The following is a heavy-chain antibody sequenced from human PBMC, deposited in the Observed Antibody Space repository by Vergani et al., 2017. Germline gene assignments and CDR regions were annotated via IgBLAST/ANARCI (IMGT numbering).Heavy chain of an antibody. Sequence: QVQLVQSGAEVKKPGSSVKVSCKASGGTFSSYAISWVRQAPGQGLEWMGRIIPILGTANYAQKFQGRVTITADEATSTAYMELRSLRTDDTAVYYCAGNQGYSSGWYYSDYWGQGTLVTVSS. CDR3: AGNQGYSSGWYYSDY. D-gene: IGHD6-19*01. CDR2: IIPILGTA. V-gene: IGHV1-69*11. J-gene: IGHJ4*02. CDR1: GGTFSSYA.